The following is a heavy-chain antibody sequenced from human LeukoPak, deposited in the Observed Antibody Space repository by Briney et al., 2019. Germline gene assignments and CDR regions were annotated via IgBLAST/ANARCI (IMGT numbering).Heavy chain of an antibody. CDR3: ASRSFYYDFWTGYYGGFDY. CDR1: GGSFSGYY. Sequence: PSETLSLTCAVYGGSFSGYYWSWIRPPPGKGLEWIGEINHSGSTNYNPSLKSRVTISVDTSKNQFSLKLSSVTAADTAVYYCASRSFYYDFWTGYYGGFDYWGQGTLVTVSS. CDR2: INHSGST. V-gene: IGHV4-34*01. J-gene: IGHJ4*02. D-gene: IGHD3-3*01.